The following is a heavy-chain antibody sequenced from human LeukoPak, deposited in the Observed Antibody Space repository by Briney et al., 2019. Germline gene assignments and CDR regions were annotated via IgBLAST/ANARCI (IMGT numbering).Heavy chain of an antibody. CDR3: VRGQTFDY. J-gene: IGHJ4*02. CDR1: GFTFSNYW. Sequence: GGSLRLSCTTSGFTFSNYWVYWVRQAPGKGLVWVSRIKSDGTGITYTDSVEGRFTISRDNAKNTLYLQMNSLRDEDTAVYYCVRGQTFDYWGQGTLVTVSS. V-gene: IGHV3-74*01. CDR2: IKSDGTGI. D-gene: IGHD3-16*01.